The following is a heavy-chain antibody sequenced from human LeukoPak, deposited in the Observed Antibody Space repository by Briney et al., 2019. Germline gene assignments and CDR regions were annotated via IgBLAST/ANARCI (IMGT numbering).Heavy chain of an antibody. Sequence: EASVKVSCKASGYNFTSYDINWVRQATGQGLEWMGWMNPNSGDTGYAQKFQGRVTMTRNTSISTAYMELSSLRSEDTAVYYCARRYYDFWSGSQRYFPHWGQGTLVTVPS. CDR1: GYNFTSYD. CDR3: ARRYYDFWSGSQRYFPH. D-gene: IGHD3-3*01. J-gene: IGHJ1*01. V-gene: IGHV1-8*01. CDR2: MNPNSGDT.